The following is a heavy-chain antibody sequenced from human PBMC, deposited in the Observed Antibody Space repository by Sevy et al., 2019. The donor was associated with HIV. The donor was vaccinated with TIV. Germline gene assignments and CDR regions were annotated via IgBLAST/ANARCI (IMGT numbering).Heavy chain of an antibody. J-gene: IGHJ4*02. CDR2: INHSGST. V-gene: IGHV4-34*01. CDR3: ARGVGNSYGYDPDY. CDR1: RGSFTGYY. Sequence: SETLSLTCAVYRGSFTGYYWSWIRQPPGNGLEWIGEINHSGSTTYNPSLKSRVTISVDTSKNQFSLRLTSVTAADTAVYYCARGVGNSYGYDPDYWGQGTLVTVSS. D-gene: IGHD5-18*01.